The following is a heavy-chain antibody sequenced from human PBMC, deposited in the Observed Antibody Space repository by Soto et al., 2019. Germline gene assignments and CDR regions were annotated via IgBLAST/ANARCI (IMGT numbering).Heavy chain of an antibody. Sequence: EVQLVESGGGLVKPGGSLRLSCAASGFTFSNAWMSWVRQAPGKGLEWVGRIKSKTDGGTTDYAAPVKGRFTISRDDSKNTLYLQMNSLKTEDTAVYYCTTVMWFXELLFRVDYWGQGTLVTVSS. V-gene: IGHV3-15*01. D-gene: IGHD3-10*01. CDR3: TTVMWFXELLFRVDY. CDR2: IKSKTDGGTT. J-gene: IGHJ4*02. CDR1: GFTFSNAW.